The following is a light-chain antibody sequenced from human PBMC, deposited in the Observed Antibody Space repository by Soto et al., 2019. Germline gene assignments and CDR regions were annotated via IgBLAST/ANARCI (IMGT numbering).Light chain of an antibody. V-gene: IGKV3-11*01. CDR3: QQRSNWPPLT. CDR2: DAS. J-gene: IGKJ4*01. CDR1: QSVTSTY. Sequence: EIVLPQSPATLSLSPGERATLSCRASQSVTSTYLAWYQQKPGQAPRLLIYDASTRATGIPARFSGSGSGTDFTLTISSLEPEDFAVYYCQQRSNWPPLTVGGGTKVDIK.